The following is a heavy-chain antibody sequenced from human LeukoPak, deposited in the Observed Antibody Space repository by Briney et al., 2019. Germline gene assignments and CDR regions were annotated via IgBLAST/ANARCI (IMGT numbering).Heavy chain of an antibody. J-gene: IGHJ4*02. Sequence: PGRSLRLSCAASGFTFSNYGMGWVRQAPGKGLEWVSYISGSGSTIYYADSVKGRFTISRDNAKNSLFLQMNSLRAEDTAIYYCARSPVGLPDYWGLGTLVTVSS. CDR2: ISGSGSTI. V-gene: IGHV3-48*03. D-gene: IGHD1-26*01. CDR1: GFTFSNYG. CDR3: ARSPVGLPDY.